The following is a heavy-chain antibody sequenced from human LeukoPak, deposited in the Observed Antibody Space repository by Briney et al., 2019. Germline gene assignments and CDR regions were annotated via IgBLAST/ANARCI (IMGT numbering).Heavy chain of an antibody. J-gene: IGHJ3*02. CDR3: AAQYQLPSNAFDI. Sequence: PGGSLRLSCAASGFTFSSYAMSWVRQAPGKGLEWVSAINGNGGSTYYAGSVKGRFTISRDNSKNTLYLQMNSLRAEDTAVYYCAAQYQLPSNAFDIWGQGTMVTVSS. V-gene: IGHV3-23*01. CDR2: INGNGGST. D-gene: IGHD2-2*01. CDR1: GFTFSSYA.